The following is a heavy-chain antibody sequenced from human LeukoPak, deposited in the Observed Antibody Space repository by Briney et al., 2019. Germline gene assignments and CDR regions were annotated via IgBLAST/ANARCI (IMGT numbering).Heavy chain of an antibody. V-gene: IGHV3-21*01. CDR3: ARGSSSGFDY. D-gene: IGHD6-6*01. J-gene: IGHJ4*02. CDR1: GFTFSSYS. CDR2: ISSSSSYI. Sequence: GGSLRLSCAASGFTFSSYSMNWVRQAPGKGLEWVSSISSSSSYIYYEDSVKGRFTISRDNAKNSLYLQMNSLRAEDTAVYYCARGSSSGFDYWGQGTLVTVSS.